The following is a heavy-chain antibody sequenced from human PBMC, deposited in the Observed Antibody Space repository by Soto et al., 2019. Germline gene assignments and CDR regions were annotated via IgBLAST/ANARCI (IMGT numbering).Heavy chain of an antibody. Sequence: EVQLVESGGGLVQPGGSLRLSCAASGITFSGNWMHWVRQAPGKGLVWVSRINGDGSRTNYADSVKGRFTISRDNAKNTLYMQLNSLSVDDTAVYYCASNVACTSPDKYWGKGTMVTVSS. V-gene: IGHV3-74*01. CDR3: ASNVACTSPDKY. CDR2: INGDGSRT. D-gene: IGHD6-19*01. J-gene: IGHJ4*02. CDR1: GITFSGNW.